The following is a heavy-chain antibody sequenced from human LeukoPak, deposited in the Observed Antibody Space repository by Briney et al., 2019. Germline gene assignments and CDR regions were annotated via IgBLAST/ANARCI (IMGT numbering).Heavy chain of an antibody. Sequence: SETLSLTCTVSGYSIGSGDYYWAWVRQAPGKGLEWIGSIYHRGDTYYNPSLKSRVTISVDTSKNQFSLKLSSVTAADTAVYYCASRDSSGPVGPNWFDPWGQGTLVTVSS. D-gene: IGHD3-22*01. CDR1: GYSIGSGDYY. CDR2: IYHRGDT. CDR3: ASRDSSGPVGPNWFDP. V-gene: IGHV4-39*01. J-gene: IGHJ5*02.